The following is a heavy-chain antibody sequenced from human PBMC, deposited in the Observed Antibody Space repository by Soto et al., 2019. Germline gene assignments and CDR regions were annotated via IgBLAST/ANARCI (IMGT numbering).Heavy chain of an antibody. CDR2: IKQDGSEN. D-gene: IGHD2-2*01. J-gene: IGHJ6*02. CDR1: GFTFSSYW. CDR3: AREPNIVLVPAALRSYYYYYGMDV. Sequence: EVQLVESGGGLVQPGGSLRLSCAASGFTFSSYWMSWVRQAPGKGLEWVANIKQDGSENYYVDSVKGRFTISRDNAKNSLYLQMNSLRAADTAVYYCAREPNIVLVPAALRSYYYYYGMDVWGQGTTVTVSS. V-gene: IGHV3-7*01.